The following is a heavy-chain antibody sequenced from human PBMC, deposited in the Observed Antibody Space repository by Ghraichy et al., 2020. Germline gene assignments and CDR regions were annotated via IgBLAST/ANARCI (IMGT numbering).Heavy chain of an antibody. Sequence: SETLSLTCTVSGGSIKNYYWSWIRQPPGKGLEWIGFAYYSGNTNYNPSLKSRVTISVDTSKNQVSLKLNSVTAADTAMYYCARSDSSSWSLMQTMDVWGQGTTVSVSS. V-gene: IGHV4-59*08. CDR1: GGSIKNYY. CDR2: AYYSGNT. CDR3: ARSDSSSWSLMQTMDV. D-gene: IGHD6-13*01. J-gene: IGHJ6*02.